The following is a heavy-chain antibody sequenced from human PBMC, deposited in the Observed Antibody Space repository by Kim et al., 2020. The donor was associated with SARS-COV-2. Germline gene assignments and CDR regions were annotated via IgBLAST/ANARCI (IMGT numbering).Heavy chain of an antibody. CDR3: ARDSYDSSGYYYDDAFDI. J-gene: IGHJ3*02. Sequence: GGSLRLSCAASGFTFSSYGMHWVRQAPGKGLEWVAVIWYDGSNKYYADSVKGRFTISRDNSKNTLYLQMNSLRAEDTAVYYCARDSYDSSGYYYDDAFDIWGQGTMVTVSS. V-gene: IGHV3-33*01. CDR1: GFTFSSYG. CDR2: IWYDGSNK. D-gene: IGHD3-22*01.